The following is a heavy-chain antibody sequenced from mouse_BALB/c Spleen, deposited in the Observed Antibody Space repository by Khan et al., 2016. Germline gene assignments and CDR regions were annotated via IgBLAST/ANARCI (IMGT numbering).Heavy chain of an antibody. Sequence: VQLKQSGAELVKPGASVKLSCTASGFNIKDTYMHWVKQRPEQGLEWIGRIDPANGNTKYDPKFQGKATTTADTSSNTAYLQLSSLTSEDTAVYYCARSPYDYDVGFAYWGQGTLVTVSA. CDR2: IDPANGNT. J-gene: IGHJ3*01. CDR1: GFNIKDTY. CDR3: ARSPYDYDVGFAY. V-gene: IGHV14-3*02. D-gene: IGHD2-4*01.